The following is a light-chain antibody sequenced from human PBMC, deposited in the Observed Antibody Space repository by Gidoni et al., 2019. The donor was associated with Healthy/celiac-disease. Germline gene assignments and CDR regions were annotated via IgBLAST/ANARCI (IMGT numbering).Light chain of an antibody. J-gene: IGKJ1*01. CDR1: QDISNY. CDR3: QQYDNLPWT. CDR2: DAS. Sequence: DIPMTPSPSSLSASVGYRVNITCHARQDISNYLNWYQQKPGKAPQLLSYDASNLEKGGPSRFSGSGSGTDFTFTISSLQPEDIATYYCQQYDNLPWTFXQXTKVEIK. V-gene: IGKV1-33*01.